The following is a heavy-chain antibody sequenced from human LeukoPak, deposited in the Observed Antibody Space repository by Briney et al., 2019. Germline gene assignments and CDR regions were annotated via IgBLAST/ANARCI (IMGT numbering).Heavy chain of an antibody. CDR1: GFTFSSYA. Sequence: GRSLRLSCAASGFTFSSYAMHWVRQAPGKGLGWVAVISYDGSNKYYADSVKGRFTISRDNSKNTLYLQMNSLRAEDTAVYYCARASMEDIVVVVAATLDYWGQGTLVTVSS. CDR2: ISYDGSNK. J-gene: IGHJ4*02. CDR3: ARASMEDIVVVVAATLDY. D-gene: IGHD2-15*01. V-gene: IGHV3-30-3*01.